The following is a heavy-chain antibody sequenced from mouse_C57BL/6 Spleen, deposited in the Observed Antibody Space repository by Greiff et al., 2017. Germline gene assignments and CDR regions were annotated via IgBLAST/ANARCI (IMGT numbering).Heavy chain of an antibody. D-gene: IGHD1-1*01. V-gene: IGHV1-19*01. Sequence: VQLQQSGPVLVKPGASVKMSCKASGYTFTDYYMNWVKQSHGKSLEWIGVINPYNGGTSYNQKFKGKATLTVDKSSSTAYMELNSLTSEDSAVYYCARYYYGSSFYAMDDWGQGTSVTVSS. CDR1: GYTFTDYY. J-gene: IGHJ4*01. CDR3: ARYYYGSSFYAMDD. CDR2: INPYNGGT.